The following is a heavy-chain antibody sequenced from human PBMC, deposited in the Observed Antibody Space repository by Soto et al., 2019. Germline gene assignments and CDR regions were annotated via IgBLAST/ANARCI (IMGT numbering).Heavy chain of an antibody. J-gene: IGHJ6*02. CDR3: ARGGIAARDYYYYGMDV. CDR2: ISYDGSNK. V-gene: IGHV3-30-3*01. Sequence: QVQLVESGGGVVQPGRSLRLSCAASGFTFSSYAMHWVRQAPGKGLEWVAVISYDGSNKYYADSVKGRFTISRDNSKNTLYRQMNSLRAEDTAVYYCARGGIAARDYYYYGMDVWGQGTTVTVSS. D-gene: IGHD6-6*01. CDR1: GFTFSSYA.